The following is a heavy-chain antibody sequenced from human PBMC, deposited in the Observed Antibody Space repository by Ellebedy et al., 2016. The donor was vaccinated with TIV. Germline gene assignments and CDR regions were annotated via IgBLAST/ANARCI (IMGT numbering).Heavy chain of an antibody. Sequence: SETLSLTCTVSGGSISPYYWIWIRQTPGKGLEWIGYLYYSGSTNSNPSLKSRVTISVDTSKNQFSLQLNSVTAADTAVYYCARLRGVGAVGDWGQGTLVSVSS. D-gene: IGHD1-26*01. CDR2: LYYSGST. J-gene: IGHJ4*02. V-gene: IGHV4-59*08. CDR1: GGSISPYY. CDR3: ARLRGVGAVGD.